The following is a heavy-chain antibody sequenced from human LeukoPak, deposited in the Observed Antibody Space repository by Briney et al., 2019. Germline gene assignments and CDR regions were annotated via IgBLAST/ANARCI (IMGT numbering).Heavy chain of an antibody. CDR1: GFTVSSNY. Sequence: GGSLRLSCAASGFTVSSNYMSWVRQAPGKGLEWVSVIYSGGSTYYADSVKGRFTISRGNSKNTLYLQMNSLRAEDTAVYYCAEGTTVTDAYYYYGMDVWDQGTTVTVSS. J-gene: IGHJ6*02. CDR3: AEGTTVTDAYYYYGMDV. CDR2: IYSGGST. D-gene: IGHD4-17*01. V-gene: IGHV3-66*01.